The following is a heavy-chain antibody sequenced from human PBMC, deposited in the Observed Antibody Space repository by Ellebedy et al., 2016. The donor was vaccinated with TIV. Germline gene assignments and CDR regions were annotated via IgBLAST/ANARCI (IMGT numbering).Heavy chain of an antibody. CDR1: GFTFSSYW. J-gene: IGHJ4*02. CDR3: ARAATPYVLLTN. D-gene: IGHD3-10*01. V-gene: IGHV3-7*01. CDR2: IKQDGSEK. Sequence: PGGSLRLSCAASGFTFSSYWMSWVRQAPGKGLEWVANIKQDGSEKYYVDSVNGRFTIPRDNAKNSLYLQMNSLRAEDTAVYYCARAATPYVLLTNWGQGTLVTVSS.